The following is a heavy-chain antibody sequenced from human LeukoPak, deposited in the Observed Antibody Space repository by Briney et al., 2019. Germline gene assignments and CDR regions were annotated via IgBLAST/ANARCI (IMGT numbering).Heavy chain of an antibody. Sequence: PGGPLRLSCAPSGFTFSSYAMHWFRQAPGKGLAGVAVISYVGSNKYYAHSVKGRFTISRDNSKKTLHLQMNCLRAEDTAVYYWAREMGEQLVKKYYYYGMDVWGQGTTVTVSS. D-gene: IGHD6-13*01. J-gene: IGHJ6*02. CDR2: ISYVGSNK. V-gene: IGHV3-30-3*01. CDR1: GFTFSSYA. CDR3: AREMGEQLVKKYYYYGMDV.